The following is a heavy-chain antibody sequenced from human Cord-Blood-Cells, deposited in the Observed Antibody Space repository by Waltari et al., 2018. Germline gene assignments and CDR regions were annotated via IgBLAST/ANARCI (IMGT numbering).Heavy chain of an antibody. J-gene: IGHJ3*02. D-gene: IGHD7-27*01. V-gene: IGHV3-23*01. CDR2: ISGSGCST. Sequence: EVQLLESGGGLVQPGGSLRLSCAASGFTFSSYAMSWVRQAPGRGLEWVSAISGSGCSTYYADSVKGRFTISRDNSKNTLYLQMNSLRAEDTAVYYCANAPPGLTGELSDAFDIWGQGTMVTVSS. CDR1: GFTFSSYA. CDR3: ANAPPGLTGELSDAFDI.